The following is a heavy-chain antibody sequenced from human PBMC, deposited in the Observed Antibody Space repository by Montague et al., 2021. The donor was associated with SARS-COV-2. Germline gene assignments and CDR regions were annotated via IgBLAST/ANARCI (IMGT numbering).Heavy chain of an antibody. CDR2: TYYRSKWYN. CDR1: GDSVSSNGAT. CDR3: TSGREGNYNVMDV. Sequence: RAISGDSVSSNGATWNWVRQSPSRGLEWLGRTYYRSKWYNDYAVSVRGRVTINPDTSKNQFSLQLNSVTPEDTAIYYCTSGREGNYNVMDVWGQGTTVTVSS. V-gene: IGHV6-1*01. D-gene: IGHD1-1*01. J-gene: IGHJ6*02.